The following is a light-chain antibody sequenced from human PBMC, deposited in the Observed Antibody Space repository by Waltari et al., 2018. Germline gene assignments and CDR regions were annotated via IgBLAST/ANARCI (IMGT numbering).Light chain of an antibody. V-gene: IGLV1-40*01. CDR1: NLGSNYH. Sequence: NLGSNYHVHWYQQFPGTAPKVLIYANENRPSGIPDRFSASKSGTSASLTITGLQTEDEADYYCQSYDNNLRAWVFGGGTKVTVL. CDR2: ANE. CDR3: QSYDNNLRAWV. J-gene: IGLJ3*02.